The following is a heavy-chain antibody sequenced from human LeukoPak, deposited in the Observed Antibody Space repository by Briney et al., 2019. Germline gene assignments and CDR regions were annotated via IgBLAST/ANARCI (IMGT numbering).Heavy chain of an antibody. J-gene: IGHJ1*01. D-gene: IGHD5-24*01. CDR3: ARVRDGYIEYFQH. CDR2: ISGSGTAI. Sequence: GGPLRLSCAASGFTFRDAAMTWVRQAPGKGLEWVSYISGSGTAIYYADSVKGRFTISRDNGKNSLYLQMYSLRAEDTAVYYCARVRDGYIEYFQHWGQGTLVTVSS. CDR1: GFTFRDAA. V-gene: IGHV3-48*03.